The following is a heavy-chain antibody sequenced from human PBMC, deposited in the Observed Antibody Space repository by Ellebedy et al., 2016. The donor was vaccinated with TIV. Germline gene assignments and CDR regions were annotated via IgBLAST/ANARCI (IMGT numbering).Heavy chain of an antibody. J-gene: IGHJ4*02. Sequence: SETLSLTCTVSGYSISSGYYWAWIRQPPGKGLEWIGSIFHSGSSYYSPPLKSRVTISVDTPKNQFSLKLSSVTAADTAVYYCALSRTMDFDFWGQGTLVTVSS. CDR3: ALSRTMDFDF. D-gene: IGHD4/OR15-4a*01. V-gene: IGHV4-38-2*02. CDR1: GYSISSGYY. CDR2: IFHSGSS.